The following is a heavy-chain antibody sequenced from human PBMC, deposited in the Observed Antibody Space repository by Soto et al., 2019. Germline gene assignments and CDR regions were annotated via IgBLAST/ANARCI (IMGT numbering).Heavy chain of an antibody. CDR1: GGSISTSRDY. J-gene: IGHJ4*02. CDR3: ATHPPYGPLDH. D-gene: IGHD4-17*01. V-gene: IGHV4-39*01. Sequence: SETLSLTCTVSGGSISTSRDYWGWIRQPPGKRLEWIGNIYYSENTYYNPSLKSRVTISVDTSKNQFSLRLTSVTAADTAVYYCATHPPYGPLDHWGQGTLVTVSS. CDR2: IYYSENT.